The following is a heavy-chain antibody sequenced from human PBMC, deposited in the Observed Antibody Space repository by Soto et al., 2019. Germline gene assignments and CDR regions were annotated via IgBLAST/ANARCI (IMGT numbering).Heavy chain of an antibody. CDR3: ARLLGSGNYLGIFDAFDI. J-gene: IGHJ3*02. CDR2: ISYSGST. D-gene: IGHD1-26*01. CDR1: CGSITTVGNY. V-gene: IGHV4-31*03. Sequence: QVQLQESCPGLVQPSQTLSLACTVSCGSITTVGNYSSWIRQFPGKGLEWIGHISYSGSTNSNPSLRSRLSMSVDTSKNQFSLERSSVTAADTAVYYCARLLGSGNYLGIFDAFDIWGQGTVVTVSS.